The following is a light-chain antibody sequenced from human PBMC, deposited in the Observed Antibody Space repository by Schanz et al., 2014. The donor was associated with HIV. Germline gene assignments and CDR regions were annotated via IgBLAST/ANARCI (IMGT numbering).Light chain of an antibody. J-gene: IGKJ4*01. CDR2: KAS. V-gene: IGKV1-5*03. CDR1: QRISNW. Sequence: DIQMSQSHTTLSASVGDRVTITCRASQRISNWLAWYQQKPGKAPNLLIYKASTLETGVPARFSGSGSGTEFTLTITNLQSDDFATYYCQQFSEYPLTFGGGTKVEI. CDR3: QQFSEYPLT.